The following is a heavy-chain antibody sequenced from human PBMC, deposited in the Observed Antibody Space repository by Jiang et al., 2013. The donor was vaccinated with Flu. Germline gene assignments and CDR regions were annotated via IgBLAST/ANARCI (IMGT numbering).Heavy chain of an antibody. D-gene: IGHD6-19*01. CDR1: GFTFSDHF. J-gene: IGHJ4*02. V-gene: IGHV3-23*04. CDR2: ISGSGGST. CDR3: AKSVAGTNTGFDY. Sequence: LVEVWGRAVVKPGGSLRLSCAVSGFTFSDHFIDWVRQAPGKGLEWVSAISGSGGSTYYADSVKGRFTISRDNSKNTLYLQMNSLRAEDTAVYYCAKSVAGTNTGFDYWGQGTLVTVSS.